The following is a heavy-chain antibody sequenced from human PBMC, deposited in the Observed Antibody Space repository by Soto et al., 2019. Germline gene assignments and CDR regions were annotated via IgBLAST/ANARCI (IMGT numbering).Heavy chain of an antibody. D-gene: IGHD1-26*01. Sequence: APVKVSCKASGYTFTCYYMHGVRQSPGQGLEWMGWINPNSGGTNYAQKFQGWVTMTRDTSISTAYMELSRLRSDDTAVYYCARSPQYSGRVTDAFDIWGQGTMVTVSS. CDR2: INPNSGGT. J-gene: IGHJ3*02. CDR1: GYTFTCYY. V-gene: IGHV1-2*04. CDR3: ARSPQYSGRVTDAFDI.